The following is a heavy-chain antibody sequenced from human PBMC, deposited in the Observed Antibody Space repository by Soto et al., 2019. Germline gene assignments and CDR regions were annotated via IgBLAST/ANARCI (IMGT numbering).Heavy chain of an antibody. D-gene: IGHD3-3*01. V-gene: IGHV1-18*01. CDR1: RYTFTSYG. Sequence: QVQLVQSGAEVKKPGASVKVSCKASRYTFTSYGISWVRQAPGQGLEWMGWISSSTGNTNYAQKLKGRVTMTTDTSTSTAYMELRSLRSDDTAVYYCARLLTTYYDFWSGYSGMDVWGQGTTVTVSS. CDR2: ISSSTGNT. J-gene: IGHJ6*02. CDR3: ARLLTTYYDFWSGYSGMDV.